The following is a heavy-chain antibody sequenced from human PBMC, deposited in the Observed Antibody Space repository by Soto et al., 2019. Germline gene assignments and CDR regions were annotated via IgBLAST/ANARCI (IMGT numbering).Heavy chain of an antibody. V-gene: IGHV3-30-3*01. J-gene: IGHJ1*01. D-gene: IGHD2-15*01. CDR1: GFTFSSYA. CDR3: ARGLYCSGGSCQPQGPAEYFQH. CDR2: ISYDGSNK. Sequence: QVQLVESGGSVVQPGRSLRLSCAASGFTFSSYAMHWVRQAPGKGLEWVAVISYDGSNKYYADSVKGRFTISRDNSKNTLYLQMNSLRAEDTAVYNCARGLYCSGGSCQPQGPAEYFQHWGQGTLVTVSS.